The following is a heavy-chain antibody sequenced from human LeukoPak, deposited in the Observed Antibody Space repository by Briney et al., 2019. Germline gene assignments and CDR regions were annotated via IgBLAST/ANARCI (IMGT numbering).Heavy chain of an antibody. CDR2: IYTSGST. J-gene: IGHJ4*02. CDR3: AKLTIFGVVISPMGY. V-gene: IGHV4-61*02. D-gene: IGHD3-3*01. Sequence: SSETLSLTCTVYGGSISSGSYYWSWIRQPAGKGLEWIGRIYTSGSTNYNPSLKSRVTISVDTSKNQFSLKLSSVTAADTAVYYCAKLTIFGVVISPMGYWGQGTLVTVSS. CDR1: GGSISSGSYY.